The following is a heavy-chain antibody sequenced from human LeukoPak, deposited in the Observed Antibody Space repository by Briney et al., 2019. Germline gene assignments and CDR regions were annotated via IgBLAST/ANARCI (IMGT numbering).Heavy chain of an antibody. CDR3: ARERSYYGSTSY. CDR2: IKEDGREK. Sequence: GGSLRLSCVASGFTFSSYWMSGVRQAPGKGLEGVANIKEDGREKEYVDSVKGRFTISRDNAKNSLYLQMNSLRAEDTAVYYCARERSYYGSTSYWGQGTLVTVAS. CDR1: GFTFSSYW. J-gene: IGHJ4*02. V-gene: IGHV3-7*05. D-gene: IGHD1-26*01.